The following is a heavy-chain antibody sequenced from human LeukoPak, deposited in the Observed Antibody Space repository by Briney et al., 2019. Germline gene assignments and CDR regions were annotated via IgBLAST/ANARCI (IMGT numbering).Heavy chain of an antibody. V-gene: IGHV4-34*01. CDR2: INHSGST. J-gene: IGHJ4*02. CDR3: ARCGYGFSRIDY. CDR1: GGSFSGYY. Sequence: SETLSLTCAVYGGSFSGYYWSWIRQPPGKGLEWIGEINHSGSTNYNPSLKSRVTISLDTSKNQFSLKLSSVTAADTAVYYCARCGYGFSRIDYWGQGTLVTASS. D-gene: IGHD3-3*01.